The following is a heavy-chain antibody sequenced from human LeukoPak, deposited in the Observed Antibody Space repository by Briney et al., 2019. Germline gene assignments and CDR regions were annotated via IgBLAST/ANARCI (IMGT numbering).Heavy chain of an antibody. J-gene: IGHJ3*02. D-gene: IGHD6-6*01. CDR1: GGSISSGDYY. V-gene: IGHV4-30-4*08. Sequence: PSQTLSLTCTVSGGSISSGDYYWSWLRQPPGKGLEWIGYIYYSGSTYYNPSLKSRVTISVDTSKNQFSLKLSSVTAADTAVYYCADYSSSSPDAFDIWGQGTMVTVSS. CDR3: ADYSSSSPDAFDI. CDR2: IYYSGST.